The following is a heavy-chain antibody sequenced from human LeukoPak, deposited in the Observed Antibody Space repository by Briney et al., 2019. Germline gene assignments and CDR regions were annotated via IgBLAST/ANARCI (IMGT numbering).Heavy chain of an antibody. CDR2: IYYSGST. CDR1: GGSFSGYY. Sequence: SETLSLTCAVYGGSFSGYYWSWIRQPPGKGLEWIGYIYYSGSTNYNPSLKSRVTISVDTSKNQFSLKLSSVTAADTAVYYCARVAARLANWFDPWGQGTLVTVSS. D-gene: IGHD6-6*01. CDR3: ARVAARLANWFDP. J-gene: IGHJ5*02. V-gene: IGHV4-59*01.